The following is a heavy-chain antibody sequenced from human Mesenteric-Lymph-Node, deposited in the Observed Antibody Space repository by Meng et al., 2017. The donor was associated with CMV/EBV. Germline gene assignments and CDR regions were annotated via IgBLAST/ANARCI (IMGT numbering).Heavy chain of an antibody. Sequence: GESLKISCAASGFTFSSYSMNWVRQAPGKGLEWVSSISSSSSYIYYADSVKGRFTISRDNSKNTLYLQMNSLRAEDTAVYYCAKDVVQEEYNHRTDVWGQGTTVTVSS. V-gene: IGHV3-21*01. CDR3: AKDVVQEEYNHRTDV. J-gene: IGHJ6*02. D-gene: IGHD5-12*01. CDR2: ISSSSSYI. CDR1: GFTFSSYS.